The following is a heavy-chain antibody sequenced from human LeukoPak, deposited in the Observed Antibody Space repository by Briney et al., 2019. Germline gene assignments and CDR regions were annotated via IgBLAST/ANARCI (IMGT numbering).Heavy chain of an antibody. J-gene: IGHJ4*02. Sequence: GESLKISCKASGYRCTVYWIAWVRQMPGKGLEWMGSIYSGDSEARYSPSSQGQVTMSVDKSISTAYLQWGSLKASDTATYYCARHYTAMTQFDYWGQGTLVTVSS. D-gene: IGHD5-18*01. CDR2: IYSGDSEA. CDR1: GYRCTVYW. V-gene: IGHV5-51*01. CDR3: ARHYTAMTQFDY.